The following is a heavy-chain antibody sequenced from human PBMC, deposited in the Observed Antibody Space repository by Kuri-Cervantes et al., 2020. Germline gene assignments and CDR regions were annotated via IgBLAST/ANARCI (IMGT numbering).Heavy chain of an antibody. CDR3: AHRRWVRFLGWSIPHDAFDI. J-gene: IGHJ3*02. CDR2: IYWDDDK. Sequence: SGPTQVKPTQTLTLTCTFSGFSLSTSGVGGGWIRQPPGKALEWLALIYWDDDKRYSPSLKSRLTITKDTSKNQVVLTMTNMDPVDTAIYYCAHRRWVRFLGWSIPHDAFDIWGQGTMVTVSS. V-gene: IGHV2-5*02. D-gene: IGHD3-3*01. CDR1: GFSLSTSGVG.